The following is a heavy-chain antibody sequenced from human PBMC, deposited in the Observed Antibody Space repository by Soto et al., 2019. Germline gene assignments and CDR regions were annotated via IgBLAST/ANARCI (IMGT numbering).Heavy chain of an antibody. CDR1: GLTVSSNY. CDR2: IDSGGST. V-gene: IGHV3-53*01. J-gene: IGHJ4*02. Sequence: PGGSLRLSCAASGLTVSSNYMSWVRQAPGKGLEWVSVIDSGGSTYYADSVKGRFTISRDNSKNTLYVQMNSLRAEDTAVYYCARPRFWLSSTYIDYWGQGTQVTVSS. CDR3: ARPRFWLSSTYIDY. D-gene: IGHD3-3*01.